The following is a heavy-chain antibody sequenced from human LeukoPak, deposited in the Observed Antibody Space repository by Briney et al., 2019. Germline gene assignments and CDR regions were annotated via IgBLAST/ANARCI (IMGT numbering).Heavy chain of an antibody. CDR1: GGTFSSYA. Sequence: ASVKVACKDSGGTFSSYAISWVRQAPGQGLEWMGGIIPIFGTANYAQKFQGRVTITADKSTSTAYMELSSLRSEDTAVYYCARVGGGTLGPAGIHDYWGQGTLVTVSS. V-gene: IGHV1-69*06. CDR3: ARVGGGTLGPAGIHDY. D-gene: IGHD2-15*01. CDR2: IIPIFGTA. J-gene: IGHJ4*02.